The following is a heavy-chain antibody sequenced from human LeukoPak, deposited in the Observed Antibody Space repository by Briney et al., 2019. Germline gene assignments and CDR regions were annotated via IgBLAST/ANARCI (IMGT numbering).Heavy chain of an antibody. CDR3: ARRDTAMEHFDY. D-gene: IGHD5-18*01. V-gene: IGHV1-46*01. CDR2: INPSGGST. CDR1: GYTFTSYY. Sequence: ASVKVSCKASGYTFTSYYMHWVRQAPGQGLEWIGIINPSGGSTSYAQKFQGRVTMTRDTSTSTVYMELSSLRSEDTAVYYCARRDTAMEHFDYWGQGTLVTVSS. J-gene: IGHJ4*02.